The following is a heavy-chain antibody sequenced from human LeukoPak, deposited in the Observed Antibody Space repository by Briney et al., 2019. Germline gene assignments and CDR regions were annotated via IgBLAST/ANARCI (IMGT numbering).Heavy chain of an antibody. CDR3: GRTYSPGDSSGYYYLFYYYGMDV. D-gene: IGHD3-22*01. CDR1: GGSISSGDDY. CDR2: IYYSGST. V-gene: IGHV4-30-4*01. Sequence: SETLSLTCTVSGGSISSGDDYWSWIRQPPGKGLEWIGYIYYSGSTYYNPSLKSRVTISVDTSKNQFSLKLSSVTAADTAVYYCGRTYSPGDSSGYYYLFYYYGMDVWGQGTTVTVSS. J-gene: IGHJ6*02.